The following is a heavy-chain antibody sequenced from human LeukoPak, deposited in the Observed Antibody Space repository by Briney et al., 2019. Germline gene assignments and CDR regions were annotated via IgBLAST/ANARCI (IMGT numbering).Heavy chain of an antibody. V-gene: IGHV3-30-3*01. J-gene: IGHJ4*02. CDR3: ARAQQLDY. D-gene: IGHD6-13*01. CDR2: ISYDGSNK. CDR1: GFTFSSYA. Sequence: GGSLRLSCAASGFTFSSYAMHWVRQAPGKGLEWVAVISYDGSNKYYADSVKGRFTISRDNSKNTLYLQMNSLRAEDTVVYYCARAQQLDYWGQGTLVTVSS.